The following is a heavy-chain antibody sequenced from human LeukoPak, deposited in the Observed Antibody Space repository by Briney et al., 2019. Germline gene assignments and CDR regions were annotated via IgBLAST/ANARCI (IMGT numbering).Heavy chain of an antibody. CDR1: GFTLSSYV. J-gene: IGHJ4*02. Sequence: GGALRLSRAPSGFTLSSYVMSWVRPAPARGLEGVSAISGIGSTTYYADSVKGRFTISRDNSKNTLYLHINRLRAEDTAVYYCSKRVSGTTFYWGQGTLVTVSS. D-gene: IGHD1-1*01. V-gene: IGHV3-23*01. CDR3: SKRVSGTTFY. CDR2: ISGIGSTT.